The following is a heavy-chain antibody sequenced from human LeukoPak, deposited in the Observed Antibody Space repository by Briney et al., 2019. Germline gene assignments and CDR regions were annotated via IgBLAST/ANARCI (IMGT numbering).Heavy chain of an antibody. J-gene: IGHJ3*02. Sequence: PGGSLRLSCAASGFTFSSYAMSWVRQAPGKGLEWVSAISGSGGSTYYTDSVKGRFTISRDNSKNTLYQQMNSLRAEDTAVYYCAKERRYYGSGSYYIEAFDIWGQGTMVTVSS. CDR2: ISGSGGST. D-gene: IGHD3-10*01. CDR1: GFTFSSYA. V-gene: IGHV3-23*01. CDR3: AKERRYYGSGSYYIEAFDI.